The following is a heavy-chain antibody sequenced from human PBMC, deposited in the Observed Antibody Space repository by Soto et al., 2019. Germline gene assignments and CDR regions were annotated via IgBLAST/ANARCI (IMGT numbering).Heavy chain of an antibody. CDR2: INSDGSST. CDR3: ARDLRGGLLMLFGVVTKSGGMDV. CDR1: GFTFSSYW. J-gene: IGHJ6*02. Sequence: GGSLRLSCAASGFTFSSYWMHWVRQAPGKGLVWVSRINSDGSSTSYADSVKGRFTISRDNAKNTLYLQMNSLRAEDTAVYYCARDLRGGLLMLFGVVTKSGGMDVWGQGTTVTVSS. D-gene: IGHD3-3*01. V-gene: IGHV3-74*01.